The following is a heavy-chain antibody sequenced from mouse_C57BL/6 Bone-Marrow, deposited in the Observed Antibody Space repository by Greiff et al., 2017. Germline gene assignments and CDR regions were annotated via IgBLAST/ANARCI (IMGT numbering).Heavy chain of an antibody. J-gene: IGHJ4*01. Sequence: EVQLQESGPGLVKPSQSLSLTCSVTGYSITSGYYWNWIRQFPGNKLEWMGYISYDGSNNYNPSLKNRISITRDTSKNQFFLKLNSVTTEDTATYYCARGFTTVVATRSYAMDYWGQGTSVTVSS. V-gene: IGHV3-6*01. CDR1: GYSITSGYY. CDR3: ARGFTTVVATRSYAMDY. D-gene: IGHD1-1*01. CDR2: ISYDGSN.